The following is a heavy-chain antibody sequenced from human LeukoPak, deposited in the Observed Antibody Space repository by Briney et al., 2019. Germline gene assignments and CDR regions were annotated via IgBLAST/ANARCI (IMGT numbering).Heavy chain of an antibody. CDR1: GFTFSSYC. J-gene: IGHJ4*02. CDR3: ARPSRTFAS. Sequence: GGSLRLSLAASGFTFSSYCLTWVRQAPGKGLEWVANIKHNGDELNYVDSVEDRFTISRDNAKKSPYLHMTSLRAADTAVYYCARPSRTFASGGQGTLVTVSS. V-gene: IGHV3-7*01. CDR2: IKHNGDEL.